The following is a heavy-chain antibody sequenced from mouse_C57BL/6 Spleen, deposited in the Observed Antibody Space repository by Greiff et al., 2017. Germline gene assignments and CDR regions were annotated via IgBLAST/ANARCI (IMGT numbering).Heavy chain of an antibody. CDR3: TRGYDYGRYYFDY. CDR2: ISSGGDYI. J-gene: IGHJ2*01. Sequence: EVKLMESGEGLVKPGGSLKLSCAASGFTFSSYAMSWVRQTPEKRLEWVAYISSGGDYIYYADTVKGRFTISRDNARNTLYLQMSSLKSEGTAMYYCTRGYDYGRYYFDYWGQGTTLTVSS. D-gene: IGHD2-4*01. CDR1: GFTFSSYA. V-gene: IGHV5-9-1*02.